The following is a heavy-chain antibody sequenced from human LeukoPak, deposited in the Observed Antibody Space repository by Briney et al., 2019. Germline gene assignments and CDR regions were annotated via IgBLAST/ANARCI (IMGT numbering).Heavy chain of an antibody. CDR2: ISSRSSYI. D-gene: IGHD6-19*01. J-gene: IGHJ4*02. CDR3: AREGSGWNFDY. V-gene: IGHV3-21*01. CDR1: GFTFSSYT. Sequence: GGSLRLSCAASGFTFSSYTMNWVRQAPGKGLEWVSSISSRSSYIYYADSVKGRFTIARDNAENSLYLQMNSLRAEDTAVYYCAREGSGWNFDYWGQGTLVPVSS.